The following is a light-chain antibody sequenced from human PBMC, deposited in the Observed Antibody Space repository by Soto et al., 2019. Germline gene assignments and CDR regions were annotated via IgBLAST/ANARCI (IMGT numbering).Light chain of an antibody. CDR3: QQRSNWPPT. CDR2: DAS. J-gene: IGKJ1*01. CDR1: QSVTTN. Sequence: EIVMTQSPATLSVSPGDRATLSCRASQSVTTNLAWYHQRPGQAPRLLIYDASNRATGIPARFSGSGSGTDFTLTISSLEPEDFAVYYCQQRSNWPPTFGQGTRW. V-gene: IGKV3-11*01.